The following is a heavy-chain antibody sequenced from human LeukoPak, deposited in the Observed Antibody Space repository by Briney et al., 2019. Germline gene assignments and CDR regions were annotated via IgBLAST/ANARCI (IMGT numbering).Heavy chain of an antibody. CDR1: GFRFSSYW. D-gene: IGHD2-2*02. CDR2: INSDGSVT. Sequence: GGSLRLSCAASGFRFSSYWMHWVRQAPGKGLVWVSRINSDGSVTSFADSVKGRFTISRDNAKNTVYLQMNSLTVEDTAVCFCARSSHYTIPFDSWGQGMLVTVSS. J-gene: IGHJ5*01. V-gene: IGHV3-74*01. CDR3: ARSSHYTIPFDS.